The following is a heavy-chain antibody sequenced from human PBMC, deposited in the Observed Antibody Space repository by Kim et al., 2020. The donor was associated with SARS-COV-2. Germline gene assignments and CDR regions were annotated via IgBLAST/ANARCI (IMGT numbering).Heavy chain of an antibody. Sequence: GGSLRLSCAAAGLTFSNDWMSCVRQAPGKRLEWVGRIKSKTDGGTTEYDEPVKGRFTISRDDSKNTLYLQMTSLKTEDTAVYYCTTDGALLDAFDIWGRGTMVTGSS. CDR3: TTDGALLDAFDI. V-gene: IGHV3-15*01. J-gene: IGHJ3*02. D-gene: IGHD1-26*01. CDR1: GLTFSNDW. CDR2: IKSKTDGGTT.